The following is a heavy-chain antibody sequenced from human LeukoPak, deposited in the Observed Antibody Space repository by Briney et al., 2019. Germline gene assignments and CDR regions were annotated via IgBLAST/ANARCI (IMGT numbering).Heavy chain of an antibody. CDR3: ARASSGWYDIDS. J-gene: IGHJ4*02. V-gene: IGHV1-2*06. Sequence: ASVKVSCKASGYTFTGYYMHWVRQAPGQGLEWMGRFNPKSGGTNYAQKFQGRVTMTRDTSISTAYMELSRLTSDDTAVYYCARASSGWYDIDSWGQGTLVTVSS. CDR2: FNPKSGGT. CDR1: GYTFTGYY. D-gene: IGHD6-19*01.